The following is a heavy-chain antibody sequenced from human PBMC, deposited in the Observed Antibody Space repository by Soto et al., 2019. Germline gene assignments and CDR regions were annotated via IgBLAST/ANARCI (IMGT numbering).Heavy chain of an antibody. CDR2: IYPGDADT. CDR1: GYSFTSYW. V-gene: IGHV5-51*01. J-gene: IGHJ6*02. Sequence: PGESLKICCKVSGYSFTSYWIGGVRQMPGKGLEWMGIIYPGDADTRYSPSFQGQVTISADKSISTAYLQWSSLKASDTAMYYCARHGCSSTSGYTFYYSGMDVWGQGTTVTVSS. CDR3: ARHGCSSTSGYTFYYSGMDV. D-gene: IGHD2-2*02.